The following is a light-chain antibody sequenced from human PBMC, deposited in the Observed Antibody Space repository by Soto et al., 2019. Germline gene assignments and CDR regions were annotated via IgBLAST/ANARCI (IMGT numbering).Light chain of an antibody. CDR2: DTF. CDR3: QQYGNPPWT. CDR1: QSVGSTY. Sequence: ETVLTQSPGTLSLSPGERATLSCRASQSVGSTYLAWYQQKPGQAPRLLIYDTFNRATGIPYRFSSSGSGTDFTLTSSRLEPEDFAVYHCQQYGNPPWTFGQGTKLEIK. V-gene: IGKV3-20*01. J-gene: IGKJ2*01.